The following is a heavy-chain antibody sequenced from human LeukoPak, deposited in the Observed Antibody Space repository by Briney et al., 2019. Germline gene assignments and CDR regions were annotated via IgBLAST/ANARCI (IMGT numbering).Heavy chain of an antibody. CDR1: GFTFSSYA. CDR3: ARVFDSGSYSGYFDY. J-gene: IGHJ4*02. V-gene: IGHV3-48*03. Sequence: GGSLRLSCAASGFTFSSYAMNWVRQAPGKGLEWVSHISSGGTTIYYADSVKGRFTISRDNAKNSLYLQMNSLRAGDTAVYYCARVFDSGSYSGYFDYWGQGTLVTVSS. D-gene: IGHD1-26*01. CDR2: ISSGGTTI.